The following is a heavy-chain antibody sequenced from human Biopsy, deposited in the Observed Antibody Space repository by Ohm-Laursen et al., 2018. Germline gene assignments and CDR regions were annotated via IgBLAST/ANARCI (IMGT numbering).Heavy chain of an antibody. CDR2: ISTYNGNT. Sequence: ASVKVSCNASGYLFINYGISWVRQAPGQGLEWLGWISTYNGNTNYAQKFRGRVTMTTDKPTSTAYVELRSLRSDDTAVYYCARTVDTVVVTPSDHWGQGTQVTVSS. CDR1: GYLFINYG. D-gene: IGHD5-18*01. J-gene: IGHJ4*02. CDR3: ARTVDTVVVTPSDH. V-gene: IGHV1-18*01.